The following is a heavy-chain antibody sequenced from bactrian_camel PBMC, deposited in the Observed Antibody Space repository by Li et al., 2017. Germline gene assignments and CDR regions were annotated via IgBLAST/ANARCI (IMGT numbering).Heavy chain of an antibody. CDR3: MRALVD. CDR2: IESDGRP. V-gene: IGHV3S9*01. D-gene: IGHD1*01. J-gene: IGHJ4*01. Sequence: QLVESGGGLVQPGGSLRLSCVASGDTIGRYCMGWFRQIPDKEREGVAGIESDGRPSYADSVKGRFTISRDNAKNTLYLQMNSLKPEDTAVYYCMRALVDWGQGTQVTVS. CDR1: GDTIGRYC.